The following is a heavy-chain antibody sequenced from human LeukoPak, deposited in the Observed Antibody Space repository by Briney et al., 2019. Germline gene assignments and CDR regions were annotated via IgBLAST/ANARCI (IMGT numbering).Heavy chain of an antibody. CDR1: GFTFSSYG. V-gene: IGHV3-30*02. J-gene: IGHJ4*02. Sequence: GGSLRLSCAASGFTFSSYGMHWVRQAPDKGLEWVAFIRYDGSNKYYADSVKGRFTISRDNSKNTLYLQMNSLRAEDTAVYYCAKIDAAAATFDYWGQGTLVTVSS. D-gene: IGHD6-13*01. CDR3: AKIDAAAATFDY. CDR2: IRYDGSNK.